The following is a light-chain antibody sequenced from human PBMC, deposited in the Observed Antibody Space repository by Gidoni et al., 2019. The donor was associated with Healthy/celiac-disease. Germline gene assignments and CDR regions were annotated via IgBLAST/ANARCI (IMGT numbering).Light chain of an antibody. J-gene: IGKJ4*01. CDR3: QQYSNWPLA. CDR1: QSVSSS. CDR2: DAS. Sequence: EIVMTQSPATLSVSPGERATLSCRASQSVSSSLAWYQQKPGQAPRLLISDASARATGIPASCSGSGSWTAFTLSISSPQSEDFSVYYCQQYSNWPLAFGGGTKVEIK. V-gene: IGKV3-15*01.